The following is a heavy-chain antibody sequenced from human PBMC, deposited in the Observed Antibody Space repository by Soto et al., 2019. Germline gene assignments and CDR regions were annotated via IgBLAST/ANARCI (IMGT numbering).Heavy chain of an antibody. Sequence: SETLSLTCTVSGGSINSYWWSWIRQPAGKGLEWIGRVYSSGTTDYNPSLNSRATMSVETSKNQFSLKLSSVTAADTAVYSCARDIASYASAVGYWGQGIQVTVYS. CDR2: VYSSGTT. CDR3: ARDIASYASAVGY. J-gene: IGHJ4*02. V-gene: IGHV4-4*07. D-gene: IGHD2-21*01. CDR1: GGSINSYW.